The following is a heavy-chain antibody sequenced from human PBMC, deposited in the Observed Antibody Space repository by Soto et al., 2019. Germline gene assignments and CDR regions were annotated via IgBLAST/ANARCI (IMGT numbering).Heavy chain of an antibody. CDR1: GGSISSYY. V-gene: IGHV4-59*08. CDR3: AGYSSALLYWFDP. CDR2: IYYSGST. Sequence: PSETLSLTCTVSGGSISSYYWNWIRQPPGKGLEWIGYIYYSGSTNYNPSLKSRVTISVDTSKNQFSLKLSSVTAADTAVYYCAGYSSALLYWFDPWGQGTLVTVSS. D-gene: IGHD6-6*01. J-gene: IGHJ5*02.